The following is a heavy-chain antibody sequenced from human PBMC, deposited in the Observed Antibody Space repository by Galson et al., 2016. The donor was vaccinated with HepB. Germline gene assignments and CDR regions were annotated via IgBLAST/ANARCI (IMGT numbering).Heavy chain of an antibody. CDR3: TRKTDSGSSGGF. CDR2: IYSHGGV. V-gene: IGHV3-66*01. CDR1: GFTVSNNY. Sequence: SLRLSCAVSGFTVSNNYMSWVRQAPGKGLEWVSLIYSHGGVSYADSVKGRFTISRDNSKNTLYLQMNNLRAVDTAIYHCTRKTDSGSSGGFWGQGTLVTVSS. J-gene: IGHJ4*02. D-gene: IGHD6-6*01.